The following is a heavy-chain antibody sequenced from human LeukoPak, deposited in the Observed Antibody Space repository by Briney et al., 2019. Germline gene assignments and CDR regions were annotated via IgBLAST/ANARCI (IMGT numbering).Heavy chain of an antibody. CDR2: IKSNNDGGTT. D-gene: IGHD2-21*01. Sequence: PGGSLRLSCAASGFIFNKAWRNWVRQAPGKGPDWVGRIKSNNDGGTTDYASPVEGRFIISRDDSKNTIYLQMNRLIIDDPAIYYCTPVMVEDRGFWGQGTLVTVSS. CDR3: TPVMVEDRGF. V-gene: IGHV3-15*01. CDR1: GFIFNKAW. J-gene: IGHJ4*02.